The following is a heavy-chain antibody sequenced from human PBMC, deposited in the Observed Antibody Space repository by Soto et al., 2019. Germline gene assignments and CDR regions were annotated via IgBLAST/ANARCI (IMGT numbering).Heavy chain of an antibody. J-gene: IGHJ4*02. V-gene: IGHV4-59*01. CDR3: ARVTSPSSGWYY. CDR2: IYYSGST. D-gene: IGHD6-19*01. Sequence: SETLSLTCTVSGGSISSYYWSWIRQPPGKGLEWIGYIYYSGSTNYNPSLKSRVTISVDTSKNQFSLKLSSVTAADTAVYYCARVTSPSSGWYYLGQGTLVTVSS. CDR1: GGSISSYY.